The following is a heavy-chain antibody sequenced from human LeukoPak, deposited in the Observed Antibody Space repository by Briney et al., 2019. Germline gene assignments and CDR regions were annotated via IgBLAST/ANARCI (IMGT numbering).Heavy chain of an antibody. CDR2: ISTSRSTI. V-gene: IGHV3-11*01. Sequence: GGSLTLYRETSGFTFIHYHMSLIHQDPGKGQEDASYISTSRSTIYSPDFVKCQFPISSDNAKTSLYLQMNSLQAEGTDVYYCARVGESREGYNSLDCWGQGTLVTVSS. CDR3: ARVGESREGYNSLDC. CDR1: GFTFIHYH. D-gene: IGHD5-24*01. J-gene: IGHJ4*02.